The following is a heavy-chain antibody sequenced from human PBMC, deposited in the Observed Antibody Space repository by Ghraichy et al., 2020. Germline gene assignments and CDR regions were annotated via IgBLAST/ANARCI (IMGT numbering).Heavy chain of an antibody. Sequence: SETLSLTCAVYGGSFSGYYWSWIRQPPGKGLEWIGEINHSGSTNYNPSLKSRVTISVDTSKNQFSLKLSSVTAADTAVYYCARGRWELLRHYFDYWSQGILLTVSS. V-gene: IGHV4-34*01. CDR1: GGSFSGYY. J-gene: IGHJ4*02. CDR3: ARGRWELLRHYFDY. D-gene: IGHD1-26*01. CDR2: INHSGST.